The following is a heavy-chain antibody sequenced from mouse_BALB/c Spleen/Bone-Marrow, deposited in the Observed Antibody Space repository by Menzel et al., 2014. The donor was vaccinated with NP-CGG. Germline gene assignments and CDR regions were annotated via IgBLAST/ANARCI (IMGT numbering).Heavy chain of an antibody. D-gene: IGHD1-1*01. CDR3: ARPLYYYGSSPFYAMDY. J-gene: IGHJ4*01. V-gene: IGHV5-12-1*01. CDR2: ISSGGGST. CDR1: GFAFSSYD. Sequence: EVKVEESGGGLVKPGGSLKPSCAASGFAFSSYDMSWVRQTPEKRLEWVAYISSGGGSTYYPDTVKGRFTISRDNAKNTLYLQMSSLKSEDTAMYYCARPLYYYGSSPFYAMDYWGQGTSVTVSS.